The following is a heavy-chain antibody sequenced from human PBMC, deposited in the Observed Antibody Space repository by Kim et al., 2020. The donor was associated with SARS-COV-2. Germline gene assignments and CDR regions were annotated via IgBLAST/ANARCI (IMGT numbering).Heavy chain of an antibody. J-gene: IGHJ6*02. CDR3: ARRIAAAGTGYYYYGMDV. D-gene: IGHD6-13*01. V-gene: IGHV5-10-1*01. Sequence: GESLKISCKGSGYSFTSYWISWVRQMPGKGLEWMGRIDPSDSYTNYSPSFQGHVTISADKSISTAYLQWSSLKASDTAMYYCARRIAAAGTGYYYYGMDVWGQGTTVTVSS. CDR1: GYSFTSYW. CDR2: IDPSDSYT.